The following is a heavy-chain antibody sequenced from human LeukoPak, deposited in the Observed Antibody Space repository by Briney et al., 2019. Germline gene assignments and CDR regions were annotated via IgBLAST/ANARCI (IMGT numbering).Heavy chain of an antibody. Sequence: GSLRLSCAVPGFTVSTYWMHWVRQAPGKGLEWVAVISYDGSNKYHADSVKGRFTIPRDNSKNTLYLQMNSLRADDTAVYYCAKGLRYSDNWGQGTLVTVSS. CDR2: ISYDGSNK. CDR1: GFTVSTYW. CDR3: AKGLRYSDN. D-gene: IGHD3-9*01. V-gene: IGHV3-30*18. J-gene: IGHJ4*02.